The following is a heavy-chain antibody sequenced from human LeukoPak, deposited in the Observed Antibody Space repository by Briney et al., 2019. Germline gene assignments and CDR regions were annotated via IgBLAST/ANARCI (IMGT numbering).Heavy chain of an antibody. V-gene: IGHV4-39*01. CDR3: ARLPSPYYYYYMDV. CDR1: GGSISSSSYY. CDR2: VYYSGST. D-gene: IGHD2-2*01. Sequence: SETLSLICTVSGGSISSSSYYWGWIRQPPGKGLEWIGSVYYSGSTYYNPSLKSRVTISVDTSKNQFSLKLSSVTAADTAVYYCARLPSPYYYYYMDVWGKGTTVTISS. J-gene: IGHJ6*03.